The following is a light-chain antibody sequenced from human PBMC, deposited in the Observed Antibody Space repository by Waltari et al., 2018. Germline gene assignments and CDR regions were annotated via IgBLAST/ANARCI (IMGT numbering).Light chain of an antibody. Sequence: ALTQPASVSGSLGPPITISCTGSSSDVGGYNYVSWSQQHPGQAPKLTMYDVSKRPSGVSHRFSGSKSGNTASLTISGLQPEDEADYYCSSYTSSTTWVFGGGTKLTVL. CDR3: SSYTSSTTWV. CDR1: SSDVGGYNY. CDR2: DVS. V-gene: IGLV2-14*01. J-gene: IGLJ3*02.